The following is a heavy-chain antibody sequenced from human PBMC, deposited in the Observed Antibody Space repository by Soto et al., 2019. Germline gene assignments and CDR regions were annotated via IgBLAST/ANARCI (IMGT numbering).Heavy chain of an antibody. CDR1: GYTFTSYG. CDR2: ISAYNGNT. Sequence: ASVKVSCKASGYTFTSYGISWVRQAPGQGLEWMGWISAYNGNTNYAQKLQGRVTMTTDTSTSTAYMELRSLRSDDTAVYYCARDMNIVVVTTQGSWFDPWGQGTLVTVS. CDR3: ARDMNIVVVTTQGSWFDP. J-gene: IGHJ5*02. V-gene: IGHV1-18*04. D-gene: IGHD2-21*02.